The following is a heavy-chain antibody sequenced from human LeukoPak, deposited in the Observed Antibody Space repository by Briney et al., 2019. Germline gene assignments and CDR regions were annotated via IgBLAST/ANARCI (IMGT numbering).Heavy chain of an antibody. CDR1: GGSISDYY. J-gene: IGHJ6*03. CDR2: IYYSGST. D-gene: IGHD3-3*01. Sequence: SETLSLTCTVSGGSISDYYWSWIRQPPGKGLEWIGSIYYSGSTYYNPSLKSRVTISVDTSKNQFSLKLSSVTAADTAVYYCARNPRTPYDFWSGRLNYYYYYMDVWGKGTTVTVSS. CDR3: ARNPRTPYDFWSGRLNYYYYYMDV. V-gene: IGHV4-59*01.